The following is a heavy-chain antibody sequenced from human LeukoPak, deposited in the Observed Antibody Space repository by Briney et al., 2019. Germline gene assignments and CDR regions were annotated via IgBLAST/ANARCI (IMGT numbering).Heavy chain of an antibody. CDR3: AKVVDNLDY. J-gene: IGHJ4*02. D-gene: IGHD2-15*01. CDR1: GFLFSSYV. Sequence: GGPLRLFCAASGFLFSSYVMHWVRQAPAKGLEWVAFIRYFGSDKYYPHFAKGRFTISRENSKNTVYLQMNSLSVEDRAGYFCAKVVDNLDYRGQGTLVTVSS. CDR2: IRYFGSDK. V-gene: IGHV3-30*02.